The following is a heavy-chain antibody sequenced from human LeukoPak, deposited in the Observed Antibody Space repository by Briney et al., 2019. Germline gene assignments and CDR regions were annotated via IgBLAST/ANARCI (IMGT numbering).Heavy chain of an antibody. D-gene: IGHD1-26*01. CDR2: ISRSGDSA. Sequence: GGSMRLSCAASGFVFSNYCMSCVRQAPGGGLEWVSAISRSGDSAFYAGSVKGRFTISRDYPKNTLYLQRNSLRAEDTAVYFCAKQRLVGINWFDPWGQGTLVTVSS. CDR3: AKQRLVGINWFDP. J-gene: IGHJ5*02. V-gene: IGHV3-23*01. CDR1: GFVFSNYC.